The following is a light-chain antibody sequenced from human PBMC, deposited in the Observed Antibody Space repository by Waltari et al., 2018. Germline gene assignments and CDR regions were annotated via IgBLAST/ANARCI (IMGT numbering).Light chain of an antibody. CDR1: QPVTGW. CDR3: QQSYNLPPT. CDR2: SAS. J-gene: IGKJ3*01. V-gene: IGKV1-39*01. Sequence: DIQMTQSPSSLSASVGDRVTITCRASQPVTGWLNWYQEKPGKAPKLLIYSASILESGVPSRFSGSGFGTDFTLTITSLQREDVATYYCQQSYNLPPTFGPGTKVDIK.